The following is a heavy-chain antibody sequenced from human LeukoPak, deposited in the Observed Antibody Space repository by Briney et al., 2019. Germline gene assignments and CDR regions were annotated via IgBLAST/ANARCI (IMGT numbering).Heavy chain of an antibody. J-gene: IGHJ5*02. Sequence: SVKVSRKASGCTFSSYAISWVRQAPAQGLEWMGGIIPIFGTANYAQKFQGRVTITTDESTSTAYMELSSLRSEDTAVYYCARDSRDTAMVTRFDPWGQGTLVTVSS. V-gene: IGHV1-69*05. CDR3: ARDSRDTAMVTRFDP. CDR1: GCTFSSYA. D-gene: IGHD5-18*01. CDR2: IIPIFGTA.